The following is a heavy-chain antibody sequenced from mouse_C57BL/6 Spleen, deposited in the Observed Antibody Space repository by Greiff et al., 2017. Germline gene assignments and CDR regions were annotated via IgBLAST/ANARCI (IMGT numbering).Heavy chain of an antibody. J-gene: IGHJ4*01. Sequence: QVQLQQPGAELVRPGSSVKLSCKASGYTFTSYWMDWVKQRPGQGLEWIGNIYPSDSETHYNQKFKDKATLTVDKSSSTAYMQLSSLTSEDSAVYYCARRDGYYEYYYAMDYWGQGTSVTVSS. CDR2: IYPSDSET. D-gene: IGHD2-3*01. V-gene: IGHV1-61*01. CDR3: ARRDGYYEYYYAMDY. CDR1: GYTFTSYW.